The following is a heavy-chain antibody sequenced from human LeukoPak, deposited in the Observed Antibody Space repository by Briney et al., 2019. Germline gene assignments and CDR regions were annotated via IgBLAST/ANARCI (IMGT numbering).Heavy chain of an antibody. CDR3: ARARSWYRGAMRFDR. V-gene: IGHV3-30*04. D-gene: IGHD6-13*01. CDR1: GFTFSSYA. J-gene: IGHJ5*02. Sequence: GGSLRLSCAASGFTFSSYAMPWVRQAPGNGLEWVAVISYDGSNKYYADSVKARFTISRDNSKTTLYLQMNSLRAEDTAVYYCARARSWYRGAMRFDRWGQGTLVTVSS. CDR2: ISYDGSNK.